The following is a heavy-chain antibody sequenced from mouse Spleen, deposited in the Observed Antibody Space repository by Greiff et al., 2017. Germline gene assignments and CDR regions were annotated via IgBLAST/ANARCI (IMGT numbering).Heavy chain of an antibody. CDR2: IDPETGGT. J-gene: IGHJ2*01. Sequence: QVQLKESGAELVRPGASVTLSCKASGYTFTDYEMHWVKQTPVHGLEWIGAIDPETGGTAYNQKFKGKAILTADKSSSTAYMELRSLTSEDSAVYYCTLSYFDYWGQGTTLTVSS. CDR3: TLSYFDY. CDR1: GYTFTDYE. V-gene: IGHV1-15*01.